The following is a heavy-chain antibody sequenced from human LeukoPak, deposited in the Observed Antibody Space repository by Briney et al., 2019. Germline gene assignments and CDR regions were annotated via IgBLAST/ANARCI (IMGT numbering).Heavy chain of an antibody. D-gene: IGHD6-13*01. CDR1: GFTFSVYS. J-gene: IGHJ4*02. CDR3: ARVYGRRSSWYYLDY. V-gene: IGHV3-48*04. CDR2: IGGSSDII. Sequence: PGGSLRLSCAASGFTFSVYSMNWVRQAPGEGLEWISYIGGSSDIIHYADSVKGRFTISRDNAKNSLYLQMNSLRAEDTAVYYCARVYGRRSSWYYLDYWGQGTLVTVSS.